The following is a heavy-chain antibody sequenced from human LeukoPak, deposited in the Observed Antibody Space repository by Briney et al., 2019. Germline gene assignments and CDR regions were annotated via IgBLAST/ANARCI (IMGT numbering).Heavy chain of an antibody. J-gene: IGHJ4*02. D-gene: IGHD5-12*01. V-gene: IGHV4-39*07. CDR3: ARSGYEGTNDY. Sequence: SETLSLTCTVSGGSISSGSYYWGWIRQPPGKGLEWIGSIYHSGSTYYNPSLKSRVTISVDTSKNQFSLKLSSVTAADTAVYYCARSGYEGTNDYWGQGTLVTVSS. CDR2: IYHSGST. CDR1: GGSISSGSYY.